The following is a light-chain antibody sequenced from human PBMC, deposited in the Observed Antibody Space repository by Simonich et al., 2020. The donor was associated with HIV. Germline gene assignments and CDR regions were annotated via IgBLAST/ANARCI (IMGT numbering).Light chain of an antibody. CDR3: QQYYSTPRT. Sequence: DIVMTQSPDSLAVSLGERATLNCKSSQSVLYSSNNKNYLVWYQQKPGQPPKLLIYLASSRESGVPDRISGSGSGTDFTLTISSLQAEDVAVYYCQQYYSTPRTFGQGTKVEIK. CDR1: QSVLYSSNNKNY. CDR2: LAS. J-gene: IGKJ1*01. V-gene: IGKV4-1*01.